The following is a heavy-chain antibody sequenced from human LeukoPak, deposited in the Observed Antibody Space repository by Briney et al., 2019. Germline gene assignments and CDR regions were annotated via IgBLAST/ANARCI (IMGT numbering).Heavy chain of an antibody. J-gene: IGHJ4*02. CDR1: GYTFSSYD. D-gene: IGHD6-19*01. CDR2: MNTNSGNT. CDR3: ARRKVAVGTPVGY. Sequence: GASVKVSCKASGYTFSSYDMNWVRQATGQGLEWVGCMNTNSGNTGYAQKFQGRINITRDTSISTAYMELSSLRSDDTAVYYCARRKVAVGTPVGYWGQGTPVTVSS. V-gene: IGHV1-8*03.